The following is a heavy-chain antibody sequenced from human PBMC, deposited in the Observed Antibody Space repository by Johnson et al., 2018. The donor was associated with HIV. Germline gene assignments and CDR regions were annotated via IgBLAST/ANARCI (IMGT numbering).Heavy chain of an antibody. CDR2: ISSSGSTI. V-gene: IGHV3-11*04. CDR1: GFTFSDYY. J-gene: IGHJ3*02. CDR3: AKPPGGGSYLDAFDI. Sequence: QVQLMESGGGLVQPGGSLRLSCAASGFTFSDYYMSWIRQAPGKGLEWVSYISSSGSTIYYADSVKGRFTISRDNAKNSLYLKMNSLRAEDPAVYYCAKPPGGGSYLDAFDIWGQGTMVTVSS. D-gene: IGHD1-26*01.